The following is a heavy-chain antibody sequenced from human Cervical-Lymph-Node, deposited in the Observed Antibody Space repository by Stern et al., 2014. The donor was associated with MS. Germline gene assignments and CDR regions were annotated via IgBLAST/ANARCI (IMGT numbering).Heavy chain of an antibody. CDR2: NRVYNGKT. CDR3: ARNGCRSPSCIYGMDV. Sequence: QMQLVQSGTELKKPGASVKVPCRAPGYMVTDYDITWVRKGPGKGLEGMGWNRVYNGKTIFGQSFQGRVTLTTDTSTSTAYMELNSLTSDDTAVYYCARNGCRSPSCIYGMDVLGQGTAVTVSS. V-gene: IGHV1-18*01. D-gene: IGHD2-2*01. J-gene: IGHJ6*02. CDR1: GYMVTDYD.